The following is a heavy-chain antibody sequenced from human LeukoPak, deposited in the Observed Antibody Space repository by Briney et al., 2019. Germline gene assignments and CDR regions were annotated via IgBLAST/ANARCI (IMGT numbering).Heavy chain of an antibody. D-gene: IGHD2-2*01. Sequence: GGSLRLSCAASGFTFASYAMHWVRQAPGKGLEWVAVISYDGSNKYYADSVKGRFTISRDNSKKTLYLQMNSLRAEDTAVYYCAKNIVVVPAADSYHYYYYGMDVWGQGTTVTVSS. CDR3: AKNIVVVPAADSYHYYYYGMDV. CDR1: GFTFASYA. CDR2: ISYDGSNK. J-gene: IGHJ6*02. V-gene: IGHV3-30*18.